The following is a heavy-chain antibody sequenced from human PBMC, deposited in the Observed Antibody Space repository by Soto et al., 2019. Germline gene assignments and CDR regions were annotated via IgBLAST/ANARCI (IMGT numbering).Heavy chain of an antibody. CDR3: ARPRGPRGYDLIDY. D-gene: IGHD5-12*01. V-gene: IGHV3-21*02. CDR2: ISPSSDSS. Sequence: EVQLVESGGGLVKPGGSLRLACAASGFPFSDYSWNWVRQTPGKGLEWVSSISPSSDSSYYADSMKGRFTISRDNAKNSLFLQMNSLRDEDTAVYYCARPRGPRGYDLIDYWGQGTLVIVSS. J-gene: IGHJ4*02. CDR1: GFPFSDYS.